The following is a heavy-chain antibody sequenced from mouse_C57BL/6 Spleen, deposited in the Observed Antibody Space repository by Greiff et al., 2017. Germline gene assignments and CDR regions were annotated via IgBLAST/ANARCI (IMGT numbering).Heavy chain of an antibody. CDR2: ISYDGSN. J-gene: IGHJ4*01. CDR3: ARGTVYAMDY. V-gene: IGHV3-6*01. CDR1: GYSITSGYY. D-gene: IGHD1-1*01. Sequence: VQLKESGPGLVKPSQSLSLTCSVTGYSITSGYYWNWIRQFPGNKLEWMGYISYDGSNNYNPSLKNRISITRDTSKNQFFLKLNSVTTEDTATHYCARGTVYAMDYWGQGTSVTVSS.